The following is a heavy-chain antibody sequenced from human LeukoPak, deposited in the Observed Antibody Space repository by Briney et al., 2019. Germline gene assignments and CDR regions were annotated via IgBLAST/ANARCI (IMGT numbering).Heavy chain of an antibody. CDR1: GGSINSSTFY. V-gene: IGHV4-39*01. J-gene: IGHJ4*02. Sequence: SSETLSLTCTVSGGSINSSTFYWGWIRQPPGKGLEWIGSIYYDGSTYYNPSLKSRVTISVATSKNQFSLKLTSVTAADTAVYFCARRSDSGSDDGEDYFDYWGQGTLVTVSS. D-gene: IGHD1-26*01. CDR2: IYYDGST. CDR3: ARRSDSGSDDGEDYFDY.